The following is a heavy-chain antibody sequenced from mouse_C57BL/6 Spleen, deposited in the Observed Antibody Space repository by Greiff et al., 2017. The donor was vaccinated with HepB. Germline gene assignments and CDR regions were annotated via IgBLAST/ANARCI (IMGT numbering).Heavy chain of an antibody. J-gene: IGHJ4*01. D-gene: IGHD2-2*01. Sequence: EVQLQQSGPELVKPGASVKISCKASGYSFTGYYMNWVKQSPEKSLEWIGEINPSTGGTTYNQKFKAKATLTVDKSSSTAYMQLKSLTSEDSAVYYCARDPYGYDGGDYAMDYWGQGTSVTVSS. CDR3: ARDPYGYDGGDYAMDY. CDR2: INPSTGGT. CDR1: GYSFTGYY. V-gene: IGHV1-42*01.